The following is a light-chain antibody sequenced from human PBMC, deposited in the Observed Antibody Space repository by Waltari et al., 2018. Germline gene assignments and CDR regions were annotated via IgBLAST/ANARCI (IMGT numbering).Light chain of an antibody. CDR1: RSNIGSET. CDR3: AAWDDSLHAWV. J-gene: IGLJ3*02. V-gene: IGLV1-44*01. Sequence: QTVLTQPPSGSGTPGQRVSISCSGCRSNIGSETVNWYQQLPGTAPKVLIYNDNQRPSGVPDRFSGSKSGTSASMAISGLQSEDEADYYCAAWDDSLHAWVFGGGTKLTVL. CDR2: NDN.